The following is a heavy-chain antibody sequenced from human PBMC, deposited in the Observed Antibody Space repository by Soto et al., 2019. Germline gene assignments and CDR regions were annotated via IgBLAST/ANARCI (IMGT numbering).Heavy chain of an antibody. V-gene: IGHV3-11*01. CDR3: AGQYSSSSVEF. D-gene: IGHD6-6*01. Sequence: GGSLRLSCAASGFTFSDYYMNWIRQAPGKGLEWVSYISSGAITIYYADSVKGRFTISKDNAKNSLYLQMNSLRAEDTAVYYCAGQYSSSSVEFWGQGTLVTVSS. CDR2: ISSGAITI. J-gene: IGHJ4*02. CDR1: GFTFSDYY.